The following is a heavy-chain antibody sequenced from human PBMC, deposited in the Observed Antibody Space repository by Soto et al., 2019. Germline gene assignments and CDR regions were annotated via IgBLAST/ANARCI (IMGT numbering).Heavy chain of an antibody. CDR1: GGTFSSYA. V-gene: IGHV1-69*06. D-gene: IGHD6-13*01. Sequence: SVKVSCKASGGTFSSYAISWVRQAPGQGLEWMGGIIPIFGTANYAQKFQGRVTITADKSTSTAYMELSSLRSEDTAVYYCASFLIAAAGKRGDYWGQGTLVTVSS. CDR3: ASFLIAAAGKRGDY. J-gene: IGHJ4*02. CDR2: IIPIFGTA.